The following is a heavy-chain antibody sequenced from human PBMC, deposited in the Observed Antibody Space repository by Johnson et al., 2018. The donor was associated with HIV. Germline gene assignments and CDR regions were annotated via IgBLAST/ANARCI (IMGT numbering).Heavy chain of an antibody. CDR3: ARGKFSSGWYAFDI. Sequence: VQLMESGGGVVQHGRSLRLSCAASGFTFDDYAMSWVRQVPGKGLEWVAVISYDGSNKYYVDSVKGRFTISRDNSKNTLYLQMNSLRAEDTAVYYCARGKFSSGWYAFDIWGQGTTVTVSS. V-gene: IGHV3-30*03. D-gene: IGHD6-19*01. J-gene: IGHJ3*02. CDR2: ISYDGSNK. CDR1: GFTFDDYA.